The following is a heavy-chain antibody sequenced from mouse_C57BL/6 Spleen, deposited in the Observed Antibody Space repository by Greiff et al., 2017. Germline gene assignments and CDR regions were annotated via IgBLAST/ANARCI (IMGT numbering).Heavy chain of an antibody. J-gene: IGHJ3*01. D-gene: IGHD2-3*01. Sequence: EVQLQQSGPELVKPGASVKISCKASGYTFTDYYMNWVKQSHGKSLEWIGDINPNNGGTSSNQKFKGKATLTVDKSSSTAYMDLRSLTSEDAAVYYWARFDGSYVPWFAYWGQGTLVTVSA. V-gene: IGHV1-26*01. CDR3: ARFDGSYVPWFAY. CDR1: GYTFTDYY. CDR2: INPNNGGT.